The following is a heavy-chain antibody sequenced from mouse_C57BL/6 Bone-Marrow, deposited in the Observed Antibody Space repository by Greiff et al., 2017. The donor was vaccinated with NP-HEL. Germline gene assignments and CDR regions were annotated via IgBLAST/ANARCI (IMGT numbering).Heavy chain of an antibody. D-gene: IGHD3-2*02. CDR2: IDPETGGT. V-gene: IGHV1-15*01. J-gene: IGHJ3*01. Sequence: QVQLQQSGAELVRPGASVTLSCKASGYTFTDYEMHWVKQTPVHGLEWIGAIDPETGGTAYNQKFKGKAILTSDKSSRTAYMELRSLTSEDSAGYYCTRSSAWFAYWGQGTLVTVSA. CDR3: TRSSAWFAY. CDR1: GYTFTDYE.